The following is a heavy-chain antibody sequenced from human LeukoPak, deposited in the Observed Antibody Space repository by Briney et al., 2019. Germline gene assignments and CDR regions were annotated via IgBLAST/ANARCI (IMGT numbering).Heavy chain of an antibody. Sequence: LWASVNVSCKASGGTFSSYAISWVRQAPGQGLEWMGGIIPIFGTANYAQKFQGRVTITADESTSTAYMELSSLRSEDTAVYYCARDSYDFWSGSDGYNWFDPWGQGTLVTVSS. J-gene: IGHJ5*02. D-gene: IGHD3-3*01. V-gene: IGHV1-69*13. CDR2: IIPIFGTA. CDR3: ARDSYDFWSGSDGYNWFDP. CDR1: GGTFSSYA.